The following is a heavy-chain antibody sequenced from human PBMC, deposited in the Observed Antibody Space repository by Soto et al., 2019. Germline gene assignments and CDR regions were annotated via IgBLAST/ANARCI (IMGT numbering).Heavy chain of an antibody. Sequence: ASVKVSCKVSGYTLTELSMHWVRQAPGKGLEWMGGFDPEDGETIYAQKFQGRVTMTEDTSTDTAYMELSSLRSEDTAVYYCATGLGYCSSTSCSRPAPWGQGTLVTVSS. CDR3: ATGLGYCSSTSCSRPAP. J-gene: IGHJ5*02. CDR1: GYTLTELS. V-gene: IGHV1-24*01. D-gene: IGHD2-2*01. CDR2: FDPEDGET.